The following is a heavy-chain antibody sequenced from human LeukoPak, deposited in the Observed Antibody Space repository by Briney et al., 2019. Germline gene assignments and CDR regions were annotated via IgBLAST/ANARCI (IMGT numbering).Heavy chain of an antibody. Sequence: SETLSLTCAVYGGSFSGYYWSWIRQPPGRGLEWIGEINHSGSTNYNPSLKSRVTISVDTSKNQFSLKLSSVTAADTAVYYCARGDYGDYYGMDVWGQGTTVTVSS. V-gene: IGHV4-34*01. J-gene: IGHJ6*02. D-gene: IGHD4-17*01. CDR2: INHSGST. CDR3: ARGDYGDYYGMDV. CDR1: GGSFSGYY.